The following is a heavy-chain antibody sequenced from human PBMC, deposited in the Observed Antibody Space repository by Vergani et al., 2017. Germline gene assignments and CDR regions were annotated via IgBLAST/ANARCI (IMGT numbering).Heavy chain of an antibody. CDR1: GFTFSSYS. J-gene: IGHJ4*02. Sequence: VQLVESGGGLVKPGGSLRLSCAASGFTFSSYSMNWVRQAPGKGLEWVSYISSSSSTIYYADSVKGRFTISRDNSKNTLYLQMNSLRAEDTAVYYCAKARPTTVVTPFGYWGQGTLVTVSS. D-gene: IGHD4-23*01. V-gene: IGHV3-21*05. CDR2: ISSSSSTI. CDR3: AKARPTTVVTPFGY.